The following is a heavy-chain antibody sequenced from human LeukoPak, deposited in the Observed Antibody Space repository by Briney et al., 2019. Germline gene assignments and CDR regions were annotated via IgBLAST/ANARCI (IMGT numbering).Heavy chain of an antibody. Sequence: ASVKVSCKASGGTFSSYAISWVRQAPGQGLEWMGWINPNSGGTNYAQKFQGRVTMTRDTSISTAYMELSSLRSEDTAVYYCARPQRLGAFDIWGQGTMVTVSS. V-gene: IGHV1-2*02. CDR2: INPNSGGT. J-gene: IGHJ3*02. CDR1: GGTFSSYA. D-gene: IGHD6-19*01. CDR3: ARPQRLGAFDI.